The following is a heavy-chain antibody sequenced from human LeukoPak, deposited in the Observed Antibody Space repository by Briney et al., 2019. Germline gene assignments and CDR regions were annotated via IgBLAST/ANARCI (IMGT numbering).Heavy chain of an antibody. D-gene: IGHD2-15*01. CDR1: RFTFSSYS. CDR2: ISSSSSYI. J-gene: IGHJ4*02. CDR3: ARDEDCVGSGGSCLHFDY. V-gene: IGHV3-21*01. Sequence: AGGSLRLSCAASRFTFSSYSMNWVRQAPGKGLEWVSSISSSSSYIYYADSVKGRFTISRDNAKNSLYLQMNSLRAEDTAVYYCARDEDCVGSGGSCLHFDYWGQGTLVTVSS.